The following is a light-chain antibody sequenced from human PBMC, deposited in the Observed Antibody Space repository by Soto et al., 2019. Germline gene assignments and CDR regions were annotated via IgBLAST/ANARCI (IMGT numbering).Light chain of an antibody. CDR3: QSYDSSLSGHVV. V-gene: IGLV1-40*01. CDR2: GNS. Sequence: QSVLTQPPSVSGAPGKRVTISCTGSSSNIGAGYDVHWYQQLPGPAPKLLIYGNSNRPSGVPDRFSGSKSGTSASLAITGLQAEDDADYYCQSYDSSLSGHVVFGGGTQLTVL. J-gene: IGLJ2*01. CDR1: SSNIGAGYD.